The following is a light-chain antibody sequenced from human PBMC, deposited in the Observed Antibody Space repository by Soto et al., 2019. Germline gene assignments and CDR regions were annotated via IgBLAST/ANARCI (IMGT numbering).Light chain of an antibody. CDR3: QHLNSSPRARA. Sequence: DIQLTQSPSFLSASVGARVTITCRASQGIRNFLAWYQQKLGKAPKLLIYAASTLESGVSLRFSGSGSGKEFPLTISNRQPEDFATYYGQHLNSSPRARAFGGGTKVEI. CDR1: QGIRNF. V-gene: IGKV1-9*01. J-gene: IGKJ4*01. CDR2: AAS.